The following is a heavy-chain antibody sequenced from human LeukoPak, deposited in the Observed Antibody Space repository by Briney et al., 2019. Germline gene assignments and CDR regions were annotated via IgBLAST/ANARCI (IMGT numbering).Heavy chain of an antibody. CDR3: ARDISDGYSHYFDY. D-gene: IGHD1-1*01. J-gene: IGHJ4*02. V-gene: IGHV4-31*03. CDR2: ISYTGST. Sequence: SETLSLTCTVSGGSISSGDYYWSWIRQHPGKGLEWIGYISYTGSTYYNPSLKSRVTISADTSKNQFSLKLSSVTAADTAVYYCARDISDGYSHYFDYWGQGTLVTVSS. CDR1: GGSISSGDYY.